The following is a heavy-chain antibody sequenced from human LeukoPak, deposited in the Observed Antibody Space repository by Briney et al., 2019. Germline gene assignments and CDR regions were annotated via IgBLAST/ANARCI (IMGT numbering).Heavy chain of an antibody. CDR3: AKDPRGGYSGSWYFDY. V-gene: IGHV3-23*01. Sequence: SGGSLRLSCSASGFTFSSYVLSWVRQAPGKGLEWVSAISGSGESIYYADSVKGRLTISRDNSKDTLYLQMNSLTAEDTAVYYCAKDPRGGYSGSWYFDYWGQGTLVTVSS. CDR2: ISGSGESI. D-gene: IGHD5-12*01. CDR1: GFTFSSYV. J-gene: IGHJ4*02.